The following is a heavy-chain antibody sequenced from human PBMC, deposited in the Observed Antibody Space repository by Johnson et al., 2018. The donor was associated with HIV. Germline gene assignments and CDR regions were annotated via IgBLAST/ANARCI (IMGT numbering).Heavy chain of an antibody. CDR1: GFTFSNAW. J-gene: IGHJ3*02. CDR3: ARAPPARSQYNRPPLAFDI. D-gene: IGHD1-14*01. CDR2: IKSKTDGGTT. Sequence: VQLVESGGGLVKPGGSLRLSCAASGFTFSNAWMSWVRQAPGKGLEWVGRIKSKTDGGTTDYAAPVKGRFTISRDDSKNTLYLQMNSLRAEDTAVYYWARAPPARSQYNRPPLAFDIWGQGTMVTVSS. V-gene: IGHV3-15*01.